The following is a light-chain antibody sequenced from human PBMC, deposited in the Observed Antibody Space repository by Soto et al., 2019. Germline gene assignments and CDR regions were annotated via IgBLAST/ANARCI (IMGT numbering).Light chain of an antibody. V-gene: IGLV2-14*01. Sequence: QSALTQPASVSGSPGQSITISCTGTSSDVGGYNYVTWYQQHPGKAPKLMIYEIRNRPSGVSSRFSGSKSGNTDSLTISGLQAEDEADYFCSSYTSSSTYVFGTGTKVTVL. J-gene: IGLJ1*01. CDR3: SSYTSSSTYV. CDR2: EIR. CDR1: SSDVGGYNY.